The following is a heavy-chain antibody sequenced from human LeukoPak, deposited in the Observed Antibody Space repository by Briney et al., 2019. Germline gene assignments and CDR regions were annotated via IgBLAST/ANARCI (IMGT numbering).Heavy chain of an antibody. CDR2: IYYSGST. CDR1: GGSISSSSYY. D-gene: IGHD3-9*01. J-gene: IGHJ4*02. CDR3: ARATPLVLRYFDWLPLFDY. Sequence: PSETLSLTCTVSGGSISSSSYYWGWIRQPPGKGLEGIGSIYYSGSTYYNPSLKSRVTISVDTSKNQFSLKLSSVTAADTAVYYCARATPLVLRYFDWLPLFDYWGQGTLVTVSS. V-gene: IGHV4-39*07.